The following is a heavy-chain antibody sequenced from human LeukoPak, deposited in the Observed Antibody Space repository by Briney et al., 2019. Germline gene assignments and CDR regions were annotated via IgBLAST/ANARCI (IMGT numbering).Heavy chain of an antibody. CDR1: GFTFSSYA. CDR3: ASPWWLVVVAATVDY. Sequence: GGSLRLSCAASGFTFSSYAMAWVRQAPGKGLEWVSVIGGSGGFTYYADSVKGRFTISRDNSKNTLYLQMNSLRAEDTAVYYCASPWWLVVVAATVDYWGQGTLVTVSS. J-gene: IGHJ4*02. CDR2: IGGSGGFT. D-gene: IGHD2-15*01. V-gene: IGHV3-23*01.